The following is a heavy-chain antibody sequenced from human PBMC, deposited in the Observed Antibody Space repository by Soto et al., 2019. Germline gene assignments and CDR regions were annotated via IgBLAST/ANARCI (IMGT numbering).Heavy chain of an antibody. CDR3: ARSLYYFDY. J-gene: IGHJ4*02. CDR2: IKVDNGDT. CDR1: GYTLKNYG. V-gene: IGHV1-18*01. Sequence: QGHLVQSGGEVKKPGASVKVSCKASGYTLKNYGIGWVRQAPGLVTEWVGWIKVDNGDTKYAEKLQGRVTLTTDTATSTAYMELRNLRSDDTAFYYCARSLYYFDYWGQGTLVTVSS.